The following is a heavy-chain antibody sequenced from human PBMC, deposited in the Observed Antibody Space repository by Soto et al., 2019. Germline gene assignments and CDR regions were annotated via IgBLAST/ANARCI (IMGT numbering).Heavy chain of an antibody. Sequence: QVQLQESGPGLVKPSETLSLTCTVSGGSISQYYWSWIRQPPGKGLEWIGYTYYSGRTNYNPSLKSRVTMLVDTSKNQFSLKVSSVTAADTAVYYCAAGVVGPYYFDYWGQGTLVTVSS. D-gene: IGHD3-3*01. V-gene: IGHV4-59*03. J-gene: IGHJ4*02. CDR3: AAGVVGPYYFDY. CDR1: GGSISQYY. CDR2: TYYSGRT.